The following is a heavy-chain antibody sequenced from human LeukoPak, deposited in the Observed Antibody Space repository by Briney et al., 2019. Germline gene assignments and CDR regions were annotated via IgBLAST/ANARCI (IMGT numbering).Heavy chain of an antibody. CDR1: GFTVSSNY. J-gene: IGHJ6*02. V-gene: IGHV3-53*01. D-gene: IGHD6-19*01. Sequence: GGSLRLSCAASGFTVSSNYMNWVRQAPGKGLEWVSVIYSGGSTFYADSVEGRFTISRDNSNNTLYLQMNSLRAEDTAMYYCARGNAVAGTSAGMDVWGQGTTVTVSS. CDR3: ARGNAVAGTSAGMDV. CDR2: IYSGGST.